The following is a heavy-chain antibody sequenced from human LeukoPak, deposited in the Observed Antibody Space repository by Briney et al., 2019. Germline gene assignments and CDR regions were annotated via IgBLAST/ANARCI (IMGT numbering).Heavy chain of an antibody. Sequence: PGGSLRLSCAASGFTFSSYSMNWVRQGPGKGLEWISSIRSSSGDIHYADSVKGRFTISRDNAKNSLYLQMNSLRAEDTAVYYCARSFCINGVCYQSAFDIWGQGTMVTVSS. D-gene: IGHD2-8*01. J-gene: IGHJ3*02. CDR2: IRSSSGDI. CDR3: ARSFCINGVCYQSAFDI. CDR1: GFTFSSYS. V-gene: IGHV3-21*01.